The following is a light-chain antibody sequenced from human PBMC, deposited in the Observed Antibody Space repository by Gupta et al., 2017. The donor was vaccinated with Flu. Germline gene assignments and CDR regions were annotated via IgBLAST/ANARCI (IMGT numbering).Light chain of an antibody. Sequence: QSVTISCTGTSSDVGGYNYVSWYQQHPGKAPKLMIYEVTKRPSGVPDRFSGSKSGNTASLTVSGLQAEDEADYYCSSYAGSNNVFGGGTKVTVL. CDR1: SSDVGGYNY. V-gene: IGLV2-8*01. CDR3: SSYAGSNNV. CDR2: EVT. J-gene: IGLJ2*01.